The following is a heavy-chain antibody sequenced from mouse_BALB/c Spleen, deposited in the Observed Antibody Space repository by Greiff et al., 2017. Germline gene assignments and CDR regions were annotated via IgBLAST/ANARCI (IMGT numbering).Heavy chain of an antibody. J-gene: IGHJ4*01. D-gene: IGHD2-4*01. CDR2: INPSTGYT. Sequence: QVQLQQSGAELAKPGASVKMSCKASGYTFTSYWMHWVKQRPGQGLEWIGYINPSTGYTEYNQKFKDKATLTADKSSSTAYMQLSSLTSEDSAVYYCARYDYDEWAAMDYWGQGTSVTVSS. CDR3: ARYDYDEWAAMDY. V-gene: IGHV1-7*01. CDR1: GYTFTSYW.